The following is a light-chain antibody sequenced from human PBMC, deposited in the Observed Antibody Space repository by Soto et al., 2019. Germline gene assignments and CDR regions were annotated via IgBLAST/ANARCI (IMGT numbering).Light chain of an antibody. CDR3: QHYNYWPYT. CDR2: DAS. V-gene: IGKV3-15*01. J-gene: IGKJ2*01. Sequence: EIVLTQSPGTVSLSPGEGATLSCRASQSLSNFFLAWYQQKPGQAPRLLIYDASTRATGVPARFSGSGSGTDFTLTISSLQSEDFAVYYCQHYNYWPYTFGQGTKVDIK. CDR1: QSLSNF.